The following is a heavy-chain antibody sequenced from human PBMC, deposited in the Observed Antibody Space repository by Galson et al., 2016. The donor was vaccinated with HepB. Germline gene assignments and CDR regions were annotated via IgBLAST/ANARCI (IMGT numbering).Heavy chain of an antibody. CDR1: GFTFSFYA. D-gene: IGHD1-26*01. J-gene: IGHJ4*02. CDR2: ISSNGDST. V-gene: IGHV3-64D*09. Sequence: SLRLSCAASGFTFSFYAMHWVRQAPGKGLKYVSAISSNGDSTYYADSVKARFTISRDNCKNTLYLQMSSLSAEDTAVYYCVTDRPYSGSTYWGQGTLVTVSS. CDR3: VTDRPYSGSTY.